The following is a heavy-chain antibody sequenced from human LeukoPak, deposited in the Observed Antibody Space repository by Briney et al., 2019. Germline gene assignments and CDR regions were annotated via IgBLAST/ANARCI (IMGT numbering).Heavy chain of an antibody. CDR1: GYTFTGYY. D-gene: IGHD3-3*01. J-gene: IGHJ6*03. CDR3: ARDRRDFWSGYYTGYYYYYMDV. CDR2: INPNSGGT. Sequence: ASVKVSCTASGYTFTGYYMHWVRQAPGQGLEWMGWINPNSGGTNYAQKFQGRVTMTRDTSISTAYMELSRLRSDDTAVYYCARDRRDFWSGYYTGYYYYYMDVWGKGTTVTVSS. V-gene: IGHV1-2*02.